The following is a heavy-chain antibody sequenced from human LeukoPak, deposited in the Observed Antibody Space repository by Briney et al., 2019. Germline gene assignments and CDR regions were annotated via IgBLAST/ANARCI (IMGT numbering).Heavy chain of an antibody. V-gene: IGHV3-21*01. CDR2: ISSSSSYI. CDR3: ARDHSPDIVVVVAARDYYYYMDV. Sequence: GGSLRLSCAASGFTFSSYSMNWVRQAPGKGLEWVSSISSSSSYIYYADSVKGRFIISRDNAKNSLYLQMNTLRAEDTAVYYCARDHSPDIVVVVAARDYYYYMDVWGKGTTVTVSS. J-gene: IGHJ6*03. D-gene: IGHD2-15*01. CDR1: GFTFSSYS.